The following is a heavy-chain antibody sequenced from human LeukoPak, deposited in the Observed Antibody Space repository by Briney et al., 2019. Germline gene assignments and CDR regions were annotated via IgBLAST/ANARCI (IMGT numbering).Heavy chain of an antibody. CDR2: IKQDGSEK. CDR3: ARVPNWNYAPDAFDI. Sequence: PGGSLRLSCAASGFTFSSYWMSWVRQAPGKGLEWVANIKQDGSEKYYVDSVKGRFTISRDNAKNSLYLQMSSLRAEDTAVYYCARVPNWNYAPDAFDIWGQGTMVTVSS. CDR1: GFTFSSYW. D-gene: IGHD1-7*01. J-gene: IGHJ3*02. V-gene: IGHV3-7*01.